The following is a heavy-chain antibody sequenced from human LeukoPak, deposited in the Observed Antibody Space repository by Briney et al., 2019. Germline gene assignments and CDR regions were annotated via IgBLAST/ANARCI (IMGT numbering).Heavy chain of an antibody. D-gene: IGHD2/OR15-2a*01. J-gene: IGHJ5*01. Sequence: SETLSLTCTVSGYSISSGYYWGWIRQPPGKGLEWTGSIDHSGSTYYNPSLKSRITISVDTSKNQFSLKLSSVTAADTAVYYCARGFTLFDPWGQGTLVTVSS. V-gene: IGHV4-38-2*02. CDR1: GYSISSGYY. CDR3: ARGFTLFDP. CDR2: IDHSGST.